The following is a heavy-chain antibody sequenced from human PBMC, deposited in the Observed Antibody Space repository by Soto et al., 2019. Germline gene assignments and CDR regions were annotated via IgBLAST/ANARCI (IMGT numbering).Heavy chain of an antibody. CDR2: ISYDGSNK. V-gene: IGHV3-30*18. Sequence: GGSLRLSCAASGFTFSSYVMHWVRQAPGKGLEWVAVISYDGSNKYYADSVKGRFTISRDNSKNTLYLQMNSLRAEDTAVYYCAKSFPYYYDSSGPGDYWGQGTLVTVSS. J-gene: IGHJ4*02. CDR1: GFTFSSYV. CDR3: AKSFPYYYDSSGPGDY. D-gene: IGHD3-22*01.